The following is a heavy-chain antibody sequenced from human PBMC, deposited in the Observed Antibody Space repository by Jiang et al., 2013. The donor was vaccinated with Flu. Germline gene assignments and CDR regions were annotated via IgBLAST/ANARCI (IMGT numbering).Heavy chain of an antibody. Sequence: GSGLVKPSQTLSLTCTVSGGSISSGGYYWSWIRQHPGKGLEWIGYIYYSGSTYYNPSLKSRVTISVDTSKNQFSLKLSSVTAADTAVYYCARVGYCSGGSCYYFDYWGQGNPGHRLL. D-gene: IGHD2-15*01. CDR1: GGSISSGGYY. J-gene: IGHJ4*02. CDR2: IYYSGST. V-gene: IGHV4-31*03. CDR3: ARVGYCSGGSCYYFDY.